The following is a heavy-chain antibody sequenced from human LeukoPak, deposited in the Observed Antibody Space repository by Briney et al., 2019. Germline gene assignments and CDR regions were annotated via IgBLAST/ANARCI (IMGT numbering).Heavy chain of an antibody. V-gene: IGHV3-23*01. CDR1: GFAFASYA. J-gene: IGHJ6*02. Sequence: QSGGSLRLSCATSGFAFASYAMNWVRQGPGRGLEWVSGISDSGGTTYYADSVKGRFTISRDNSKNTLYLQVNGLRVEDTAVYFCAKGSAGEVRGVTSLFYYGMDVWGQGTTVTVSS. D-gene: IGHD3-10*01. CDR2: ISDSGGTT. CDR3: AKGSAGEVRGVTSLFYYGMDV.